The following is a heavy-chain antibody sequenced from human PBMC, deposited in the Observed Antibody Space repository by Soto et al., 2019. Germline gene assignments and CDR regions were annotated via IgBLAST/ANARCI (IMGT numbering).Heavy chain of an antibody. CDR2: IYYSGST. D-gene: IGHD6-19*01. CDR1: GGSISSSSYY. V-gene: IGHV4-39*01. CDR3: ARRIVVAGTVFDY. J-gene: IGHJ4*02. Sequence: QLQLQESGPGLVKPSETLSLTCTVSGGSISSSSYYWGWIRQPPGKGLEGIGSIYYSGSTYYNPSLKSRVTISVDTSKNQFSLKLSSVTAADTAVYYCARRIVVAGTVFDYWGQGTLVTVSS.